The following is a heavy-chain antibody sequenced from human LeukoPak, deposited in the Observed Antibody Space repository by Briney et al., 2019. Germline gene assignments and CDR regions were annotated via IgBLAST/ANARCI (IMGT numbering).Heavy chain of an antibody. J-gene: IGHJ4*02. CDR3: ARVWVQSITGGFDY. Sequence: SVKVSCKASGGTFSSYAISWVRQAPGQGLEWVGGIIPIFGTANYAQKFQGRVTITADESTSTAYMELSSLRSEDTAVYYCARVWVQSITGGFDYWGQGTLVTVSS. CDR1: GGTFSSYA. D-gene: IGHD1-14*01. V-gene: IGHV1-69*13. CDR2: IIPIFGTA.